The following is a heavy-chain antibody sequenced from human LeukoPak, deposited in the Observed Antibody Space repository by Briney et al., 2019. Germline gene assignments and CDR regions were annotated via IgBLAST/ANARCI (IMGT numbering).Heavy chain of an antibody. J-gene: IGHJ5*02. CDR1: GFTVSSNS. CDR3: ARSSYYYDSSGYYLSGWFDP. Sequence: GGSLRLSCTVSGFTVSSNSMSWVRQAPGKGLEWVSFIYSDNTHYSDSVKGRFTISRDNSKNTLYLQMNSLRAEDTAVYYCARSSYYYDSSGYYLSGWFDPWGQGTLVTVSS. D-gene: IGHD3-22*01. V-gene: IGHV3-53*01. CDR2: IYSDNT.